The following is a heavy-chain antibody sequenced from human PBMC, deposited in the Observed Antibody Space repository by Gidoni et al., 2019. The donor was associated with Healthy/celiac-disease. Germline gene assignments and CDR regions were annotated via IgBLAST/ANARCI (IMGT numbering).Heavy chain of an antibody. CDR3: AREGEYCSSTSCYRSWFDP. Sequence: QVQLVQSGAEVKKPGSSVKVSCKASGGTFSSYAIRWVRQAPGQGLEWMGGIIPIFGTANYAQKFQGRVTITADESTSTAYMELSSLRSEDTAVYYCAREGEYCSSTSCYRSWFDPWGQGTLVTVSS. J-gene: IGHJ5*02. CDR2: IIPIFGTA. V-gene: IGHV1-69*01. D-gene: IGHD2-2*02. CDR1: GGTFSSYA.